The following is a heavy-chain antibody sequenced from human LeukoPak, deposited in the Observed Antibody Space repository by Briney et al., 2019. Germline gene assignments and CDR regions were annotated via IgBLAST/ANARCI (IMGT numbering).Heavy chain of an antibody. D-gene: IGHD5/OR15-5a*01. CDR2: IIPMFGTA. J-gene: IGHJ2*01. CDR3: ARARGIYEGYFDL. CDR1: GGTFSICA. Sequence: SVKVSCKASGGTFSICAISWVRQAPGQGLEWMGGIIPMFGTANYAQKFQGRVTITTDESTSTTYMELSSLKSEDTAVYYCARARGIYEGYFDLWGRGTLVTVSS. V-gene: IGHV1-69*05.